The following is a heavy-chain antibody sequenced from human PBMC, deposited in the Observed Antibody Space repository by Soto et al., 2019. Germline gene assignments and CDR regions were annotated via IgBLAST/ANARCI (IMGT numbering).Heavy chain of an antibody. CDR2: ISWDGGST. CDR1: GFTFDDYA. CDR3: AKDILFRQAAAGTSYYYYRMDV. Sequence: EVQLVESGGVVVQPGGSLRLSCAASGFTFDDYAMHWVRQAPGKGLEWVSLISWDGGSTYYADSVKGRFTISRDNSKNSLYLQMNSLRSEDTALYCCAKDILFRQAAAGTSYYYYRMDVWGQGTTVTVSS. D-gene: IGHD6-13*01. J-gene: IGHJ6*02. V-gene: IGHV3-43D*04.